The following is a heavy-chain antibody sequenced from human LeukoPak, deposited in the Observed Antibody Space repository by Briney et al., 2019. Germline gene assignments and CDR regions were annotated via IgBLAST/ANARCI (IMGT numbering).Heavy chain of an antibody. V-gene: IGHV1-46*01. J-gene: IGHJ3*02. D-gene: IGHD1/OR15-1a*01. Sequence: ASVKVSCKASGYTFTSYGISWVRQAPGQGLEWLGIINTSSGSTTYAQNFQGGVTMTRDTSTSTVYMELSSLRSEDTAIYYCARRTWNAFDIWGQGTMVIVSS. CDR2: INTSSGST. CDR1: GYTFTSYG. CDR3: ARRTWNAFDI.